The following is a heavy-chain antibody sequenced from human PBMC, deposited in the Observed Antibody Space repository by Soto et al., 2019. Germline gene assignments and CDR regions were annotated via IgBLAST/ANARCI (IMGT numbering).Heavy chain of an antibody. J-gene: IGHJ4*02. CDR3: ARGDFGVVYDY. V-gene: IGHV4-30-4*01. CDR1: GGSISSGDYY. D-gene: IGHD3-3*01. CDR2: IYYSGST. Sequence: SETLSLTCTVSGGSISSGDYYWSWIRQPLGKGLEWIGYIYYSGSTYYNPSLKSRVTISVDTSKNQFSLKLSSVTAADTAVYYCARGDFGVVYDYWGQGTLVTVSS.